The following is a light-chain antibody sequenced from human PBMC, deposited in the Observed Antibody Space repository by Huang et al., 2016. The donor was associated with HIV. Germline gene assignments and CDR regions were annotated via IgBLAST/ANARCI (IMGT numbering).Light chain of an antibody. CDR3: QQYYTSPQT. Sequence: DIVMTQSPDSLAVSLGEAATLTCRSSPSVLSSATNKNYLAWFQQKSGQCPKLLLFWASTREAGVPDRFSASGSGTHFTLTINNVKTEDVAIYYCQQYYTSPQTFGPGTRLEI. CDR1: PSVLSSATNKNY. J-gene: IGKJ1*01. V-gene: IGKV4-1*01. CDR2: WAS.